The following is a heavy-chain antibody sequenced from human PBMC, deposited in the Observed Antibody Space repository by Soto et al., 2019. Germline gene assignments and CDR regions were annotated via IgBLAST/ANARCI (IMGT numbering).Heavy chain of an antibody. V-gene: IGHV5-51*01. CDR3: ARRYSSSPTYYYYYIDV. J-gene: IGHJ6*03. CDR1: GYSFTSYW. D-gene: IGHD6-6*01. CDR2: IYPGDSDT. Sequence: PGESLKISCKGSGYSFTSYWIGWVRQMPGKGLEWMGIIYPGDSDTRYSPSFQGQVTISADKSISTAYLQWSSLKASDTAMYYCARRYSSSPTYYYYYIDVWGKGTTVTVSS.